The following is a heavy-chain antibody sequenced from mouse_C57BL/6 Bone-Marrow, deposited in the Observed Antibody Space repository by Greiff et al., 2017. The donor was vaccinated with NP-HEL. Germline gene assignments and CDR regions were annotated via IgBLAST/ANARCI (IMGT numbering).Heavy chain of an antibody. CDR2: ISSGSSTI. CDR3: ASPRGGRSAWFAY. Sequence: EVKLMESGGGLVKPGGSLKLSCAASGFTFSDYGMHWVRQAPEKGLEWVAYISSGSSTIYYADTVKGRFTISRDNAKNTLFLQMTSLRSEDTAMYYCASPRGGRSAWFAYWGQGTLVTVSA. D-gene: IGHD1-1*01. J-gene: IGHJ3*01. CDR1: GFTFSDYG. V-gene: IGHV5-17*01.